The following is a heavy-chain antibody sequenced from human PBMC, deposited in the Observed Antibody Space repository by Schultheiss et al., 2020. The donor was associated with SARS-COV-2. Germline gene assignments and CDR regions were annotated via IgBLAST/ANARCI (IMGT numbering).Heavy chain of an antibody. CDR2: IYYSGST. Sequence: SETLSLTCTVSGGSISSYYWSWIRQPPGKGLEWIGYIYYSGSTYYNPSLKSRVTISVDTSKNQFSLKLSSVTAADTAVYYCHISKGGYGGYWGQGTLVTVSS. CDR3: HISKGGYGGY. V-gene: IGHV4-59*12. CDR1: GGSISSYY. J-gene: IGHJ4*02. D-gene: IGHD4-23*01.